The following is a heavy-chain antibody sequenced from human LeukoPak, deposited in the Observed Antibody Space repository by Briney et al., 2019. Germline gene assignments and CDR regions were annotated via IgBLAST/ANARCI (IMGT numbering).Heavy chain of an antibody. D-gene: IGHD6-6*01. Sequence: TGGSLRLSCAASGFTFSDYNMNWVRQSPEKGLEWVSSITSGTTYIYYADSVKGRFTISRDNSKNTLYLQMNSLRTEDTAVYYCAKDSQHVSSSPDYWGQGTLVTVSS. J-gene: IGHJ4*02. V-gene: IGHV3-21*01. CDR1: GFTFSDYN. CDR2: ITSGTTYI. CDR3: AKDSQHVSSSPDY.